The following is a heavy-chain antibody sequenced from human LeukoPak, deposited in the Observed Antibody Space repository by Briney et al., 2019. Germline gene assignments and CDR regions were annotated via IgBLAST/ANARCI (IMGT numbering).Heavy chain of an antibody. CDR1: GFTFSSYA. J-gene: IGHJ4*02. V-gene: IGHV3-23*01. Sequence: GGSLRLSCAASGFTFSSYAMSWVRQAPGKGLEWVSAISGSGGSTYYADSVKGRFTISRDNSKNTLYLQMNSLRAEDTAVYYCAKFRSSWSLVTYYFDYWGQGTLVTVSS. CDR3: AKFRSSWSLVTYYFDY. D-gene: IGHD6-13*01. CDR2: ISGSGGST.